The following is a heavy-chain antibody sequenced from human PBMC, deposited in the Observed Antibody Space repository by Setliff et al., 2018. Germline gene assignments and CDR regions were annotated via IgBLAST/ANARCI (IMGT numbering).Heavy chain of an antibody. V-gene: IGHV1-69-2*01. D-gene: IGHD3-22*01. CDR2: VDPEDGET. CDR1: GYTFTDYY. J-gene: IGHJ4*02. Sequence: ASVKVSCKASGYTFTDYYMHWVQQAPGKGLEWMGRVDPEDGETIYAEKFQGRVTITADTSTDTAYMELSSLRSEDTAVYYCARVLMVRISPMIVGYWGQGTLVTVSS. CDR3: ARVLMVRISPMIVGY.